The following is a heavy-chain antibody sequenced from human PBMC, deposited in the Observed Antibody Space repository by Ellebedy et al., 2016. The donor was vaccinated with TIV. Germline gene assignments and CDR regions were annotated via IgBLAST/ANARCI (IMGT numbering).Heavy chain of an antibody. Sequence: SETLSLXCTVSGGSISSGDYYWSWIRQPPGKGLEWIGYIYYSGSTYYNPSLKSRVIISVDTSKSQFSLKLSSVTAADMAVYYCARGREQWHRFDYWGQGTLVTVSS. CDR1: GGSISSGDYY. CDR3: ARGREQWHRFDY. CDR2: IYYSGST. J-gene: IGHJ4*02. D-gene: IGHD6-19*01. V-gene: IGHV4-30-4*01.